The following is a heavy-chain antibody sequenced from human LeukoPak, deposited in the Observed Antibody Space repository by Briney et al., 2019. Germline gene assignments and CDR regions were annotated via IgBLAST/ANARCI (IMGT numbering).Heavy chain of an antibody. Sequence: SETLSLTCTVSGGSISSGTYYWNWIRQSPGKGLEWIGEINHSGSTNYNPSLKSRVTISVDASKNQFSLKLSSVTAADTAVYYCARGRATYDFWSGYLFDYWGQGTLVTVSS. CDR2: INHSGST. V-gene: IGHV4-39*07. J-gene: IGHJ4*02. CDR1: GGSISSGTYY. CDR3: ARGRATYDFWSGYLFDY. D-gene: IGHD3-3*01.